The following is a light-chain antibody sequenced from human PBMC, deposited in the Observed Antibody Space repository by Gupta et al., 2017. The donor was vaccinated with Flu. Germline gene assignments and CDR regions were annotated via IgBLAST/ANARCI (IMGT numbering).Light chain of an antibody. CDR1: QSLLHSNGYNY. Sequence: DIVMTPSPLPLPVTPGEPASIPCRSSQSLLHSNGYNYLDWYLQKPGQSPQLLIYLGSNRASGVPDRFSGSGSGTDFTLKISRVEAEDVGVYYCMQALQTPSTFGGGTKVEIK. CDR3: MQALQTPST. V-gene: IGKV2-28*01. CDR2: LGS. J-gene: IGKJ4*01.